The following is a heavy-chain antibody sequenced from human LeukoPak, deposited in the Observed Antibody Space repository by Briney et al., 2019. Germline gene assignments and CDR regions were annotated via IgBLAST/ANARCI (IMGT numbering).Heavy chain of an antibody. V-gene: IGHV1-18*01. J-gene: IGHJ4*02. D-gene: IGHD3-22*01. CDR3: AKDIHPGLDSGASCCFDY. CDR1: GYTFSRHG. CDR2: VSVYNGNT. Sequence: GASVKVSCKTSGYTFSRHGITWVRQAPGQGLEWLGWVSVYNGNTNYVQNVHGRVTMTTDTSTNTAYMELRSLRSDGTAVYYCAKDIHPGLDSGASCCFDYWGQGTPVTVSS.